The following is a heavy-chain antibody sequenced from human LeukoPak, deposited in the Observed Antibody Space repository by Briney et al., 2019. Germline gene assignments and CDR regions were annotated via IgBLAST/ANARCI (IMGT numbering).Heavy chain of an antibody. CDR3: AKTGFQWGEYFYYMDV. CDR1: GFTFSDYS. J-gene: IGHJ6*03. Sequence: GESLRLSCEVSGFTFSDYSLNWVRQAPGKGLEWVAFMRHDGTDIYYADSVKGRFTISRDNSKNTLYFQMNSLIYEDTAVYYCAKTGFQWGEYFYYMDVWGKGTTVTVSS. CDR2: MRHDGTDI. V-gene: IGHV3-30*02. D-gene: IGHD1-14*01.